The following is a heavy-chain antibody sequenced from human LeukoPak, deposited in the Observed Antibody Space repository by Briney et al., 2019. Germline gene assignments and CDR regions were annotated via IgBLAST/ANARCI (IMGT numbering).Heavy chain of an antibody. CDR1: GGSFSNYY. J-gene: IGHJ4*02. V-gene: IGHV4-34*01. D-gene: IGHD4-23*01. CDR2: INHSGST. CDR3: ARRGGDYGGNPPIDY. Sequence: SETLSLTCAVYGGSFSNYYWSWIRQPPGKGLEWIGEINHSGSTNYNPSLMSRVTISVDTSKNQFSLKLSSVTAADTAVYYCARRGGDYGGNPPIDYWGQGTLVTVSS.